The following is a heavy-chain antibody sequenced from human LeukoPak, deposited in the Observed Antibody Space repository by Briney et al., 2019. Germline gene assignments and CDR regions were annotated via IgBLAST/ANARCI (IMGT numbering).Heavy chain of an antibody. D-gene: IGHD2-2*01. V-gene: IGHV4-34*01. J-gene: IGHJ4*02. Sequence: KPSETLSLTCAVYGGPFSGYYWSWIRQPPGKGLEWIGEINHSGSTNYNPSLKSRVTISVDTSKNQFSLKLSSVTAADTAVYYCARGRSGPYIVVVPAAPARFDYWGQGTLVTVSS. CDR1: GGPFSGYY. CDR2: INHSGST. CDR3: ARGRSGPYIVVVPAAPARFDY.